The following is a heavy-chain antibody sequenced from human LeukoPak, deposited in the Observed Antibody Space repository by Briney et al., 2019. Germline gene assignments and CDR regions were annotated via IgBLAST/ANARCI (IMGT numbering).Heavy chain of an antibody. CDR2: IRNDGSNI. Sequence: PGGSLRLSCAASGFTFSHYAMHSVRQAPGKGLEWVAYIRNDGSNIYYTDSVKGRFTISRDNSKNTLYLQINSLRAEDAAVYYCAKDPRGYSYGTFDYWGQGTLVTVSS. V-gene: IGHV3-30*02. J-gene: IGHJ4*02. CDR3: AKDPRGYSYGTFDY. CDR1: GFTFSHYA. D-gene: IGHD5-18*01.